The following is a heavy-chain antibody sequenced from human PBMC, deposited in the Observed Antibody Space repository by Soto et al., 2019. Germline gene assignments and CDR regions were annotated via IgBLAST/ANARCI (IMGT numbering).Heavy chain of an antibody. CDR3: ARDRAYYESSGLYFDY. Sequence: SETLSLTCTVSGNSIRSYYWSWIRQPPGKGLEWIGYIYDSGSTNYNPSLKSRVTISVDTSKSQFSLKLSSVTAADTAVYYCARDRAYYESSGLYFDYWGQGTLVTVSS. CDR1: GNSIRSYY. CDR2: IYDSGST. D-gene: IGHD3-22*01. V-gene: IGHV4-59*01. J-gene: IGHJ4*02.